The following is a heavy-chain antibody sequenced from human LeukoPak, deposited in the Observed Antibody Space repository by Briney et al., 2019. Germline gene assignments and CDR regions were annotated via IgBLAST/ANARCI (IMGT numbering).Heavy chain of an antibody. V-gene: IGHV4-38-2*02. CDR3: SKAGGPQ. CDR1: GYSISSGYY. Sequence: SETLSLTCTVSGYSISSGYYWDWIRQPPGKGLEWIATVSSTGATYYNPSLESRVTASVDTSKNQFALRLRSVTAADTAVYYCSKAGGPQWGQGTLVAVSS. CDR2: VSSTGAT. J-gene: IGHJ4*02. D-gene: IGHD3-10*01.